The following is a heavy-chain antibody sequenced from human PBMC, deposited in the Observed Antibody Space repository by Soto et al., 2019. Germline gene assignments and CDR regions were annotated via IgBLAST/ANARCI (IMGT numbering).Heavy chain of an antibody. CDR3: ARGRDYGDSHRVYYYFDY. CDR2: IYYSGST. CDR1: GGSISSSGYH. D-gene: IGHD4-17*01. V-gene: IGHV4-31*03. J-gene: IGHJ4*02. Sequence: KPSETMSLTCIVSGGSISSSGYHWSWIRQHPGKGLEWIGCIYYSGSTYYNPSFKSRVTISVDTSKNQFSLKLSSVTAPDTAVYYFARGRDYGDSHRVYYYFDYWGQGTLVTVSS.